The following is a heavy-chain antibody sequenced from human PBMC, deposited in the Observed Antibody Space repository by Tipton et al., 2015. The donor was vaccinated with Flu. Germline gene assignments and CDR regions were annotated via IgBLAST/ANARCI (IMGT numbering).Heavy chain of an antibody. Sequence: TLSLTCTVSGASISSAAYYWSWIRQPAGKGLEWIGRIYTSGSTNYNPSLKSRVSISLDTSKKQFSLKLTSVTAADAAVYYCARGPTVVTPVYAFDIWGQGTMSPCLQ. D-gene: IGHD4-23*01. CDR2: IYTSGST. V-gene: IGHV4-61*02. J-gene: IGHJ3*02. CDR1: GASISSAAYY. CDR3: ARGPTVVTPVYAFDI.